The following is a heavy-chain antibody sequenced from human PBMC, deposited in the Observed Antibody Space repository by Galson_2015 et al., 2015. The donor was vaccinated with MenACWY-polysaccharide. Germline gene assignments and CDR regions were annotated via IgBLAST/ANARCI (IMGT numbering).Heavy chain of an antibody. Sequence: SETLSLTCTVSGGSISSSSYYWGWIRQPPGKGLEWIGSIYYSGSTYYSPSLKSRVTISVDTSKNQFSLKLSSVTAADTAVYYCARDGTIFGVVIRYYYGMDVWGQGTTVTVSS. J-gene: IGHJ6*02. CDR3: ARDGTIFGVVIRYYYGMDV. CDR1: GGSISSSSYY. V-gene: IGHV4-39*07. D-gene: IGHD3-3*01. CDR2: IYYSGST.